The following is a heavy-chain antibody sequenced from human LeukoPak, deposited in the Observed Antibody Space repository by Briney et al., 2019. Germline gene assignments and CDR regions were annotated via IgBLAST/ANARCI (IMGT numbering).Heavy chain of an antibody. Sequence: PGGSLRLSCAASGFTFSSYSMNWVRQAPGKGLEWVSSISSSSSYIYYADSVKGRFTISRDNAKNSLYLQMKRLRAEDTAVYYCARWGAYHFDYWGQGTLVTVSS. CDR3: ARWGAYHFDY. V-gene: IGHV3-21*01. D-gene: IGHD3-16*01. J-gene: IGHJ4*02. CDR1: GFTFSSYS. CDR2: ISSSSSYI.